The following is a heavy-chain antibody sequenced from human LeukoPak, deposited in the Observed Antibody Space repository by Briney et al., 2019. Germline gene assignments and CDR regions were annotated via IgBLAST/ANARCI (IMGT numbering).Heavy chain of an antibody. CDR1: GYTFTSYG. J-gene: IGHJ6*02. D-gene: IGHD3-10*01. Sequence: GASVKVSCKASGYTFTSYGISWVRQAPGQGLEWMGWISAYNGNTNYAQKLQGRVTMTTDTSTSTAYMELRSLRSDDTAVYYCARNLWFGGLLSMVEPIYYYYGMDVWGQGTTVTVSS. V-gene: IGHV1-18*01. CDR3: ARNLWFGGLLSMVEPIYYYYGMDV. CDR2: ISAYNGNT.